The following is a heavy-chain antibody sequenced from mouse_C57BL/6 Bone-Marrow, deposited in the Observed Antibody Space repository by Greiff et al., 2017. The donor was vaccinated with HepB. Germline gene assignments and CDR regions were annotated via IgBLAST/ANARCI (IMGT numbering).Heavy chain of an antibody. J-gene: IGHJ4*01. CDR1: GFNIKDDY. CDR2: IDPENGDT. D-gene: IGHD2-1*01. CDR3: TTTRLLCFMDY. V-gene: IGHV14-4*01. Sequence: EVQLQQSGAELVKPGASVKLSCTASGFNIKDDYMHWVKQRPEQGLEWIGWIDPENGDTEYASKFQGKATITADTSSNTAYLQLSSLTSEDTAVYYCTTTRLLCFMDYWGQGTSVTVSS.